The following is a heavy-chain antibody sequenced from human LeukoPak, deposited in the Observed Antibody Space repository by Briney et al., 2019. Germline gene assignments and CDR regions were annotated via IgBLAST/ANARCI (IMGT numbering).Heavy chain of an antibody. J-gene: IGHJ4*02. Sequence: ASVKVSCKASGYSFITYGISWVREAPRQGLEWMGWISAYNRSTDYAQNLQGRVTMPTDTSTSTAYMEMRSLRSDDTAVYYCARPYDSSGYYNYYFDNWGQGTLVTVSS. CDR3: ARPYDSSGYYNYYFDN. CDR1: GYSFITYG. D-gene: IGHD3-22*01. CDR2: ISAYNRST. V-gene: IGHV1-18*01.